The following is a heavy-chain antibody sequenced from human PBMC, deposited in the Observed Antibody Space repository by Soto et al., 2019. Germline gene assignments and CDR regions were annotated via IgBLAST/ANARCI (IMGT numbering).Heavy chain of an antibody. CDR2: ISKDGSNI. CDR1: EFTFSTFA. CDR3: ARQNQPQAGDYYYYGMDV. J-gene: IGHJ6*02. D-gene: IGHD2-2*01. V-gene: IGHV3-30-3*01. Sequence: QVHLAESGGGVVQPGRSLRLSCAASEFTFSTFAVHWVRQAPGKGLEWVAVISKDGSNIYYADSVKGRFTISRDNSKKTLYLQMRGQRAEDTAVYYCARQNQPQAGDYYYYGMDVWGQGTTVTVSS.